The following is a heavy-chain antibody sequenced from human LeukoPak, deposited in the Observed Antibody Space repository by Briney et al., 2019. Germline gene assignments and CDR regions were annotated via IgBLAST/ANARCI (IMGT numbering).Heavy chain of an antibody. Sequence: GGSLRLSCAASGFTFSSYSLNWVRQAPGKGLEWVSSISSSSSYIYYADSVKGRFTISRDNAKNSLYLQMNSLRAEDTAVYYCAREETFYCSSTSCLGMDVWGQGTTVTVSS. CDR2: ISSSSSYI. D-gene: IGHD2-2*01. CDR3: AREETFYCSSTSCLGMDV. J-gene: IGHJ6*02. CDR1: GFTFSSYS. V-gene: IGHV3-21*01.